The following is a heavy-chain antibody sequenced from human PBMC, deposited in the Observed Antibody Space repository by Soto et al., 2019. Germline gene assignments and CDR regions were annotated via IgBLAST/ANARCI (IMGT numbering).Heavy chain of an antibody. D-gene: IGHD3-10*01. J-gene: IGHJ6*02. Sequence: GASLKVSCKASGYTFNSYGISWVRQAPGQGLEWMGLISVYNGNTNYAQKLQGRVTMTTDTSTSTAYMELRSLRSDDAAVYYCARDRGYYGSASSRNYYYQHAMDVWRQGTTDPVSS. CDR3: ARDRGYYGSASSRNYYYQHAMDV. CDR1: GYTFNSYG. V-gene: IGHV1-18*01. CDR2: ISVYNGNT.